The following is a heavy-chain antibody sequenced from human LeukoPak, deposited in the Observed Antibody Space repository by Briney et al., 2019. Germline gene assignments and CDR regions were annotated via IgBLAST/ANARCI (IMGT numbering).Heavy chain of an antibody. CDR2: IRSKAFGGTP. J-gene: IGHJ4*02. V-gene: IGHV3-49*03. CDR3: TRNTVTVHFDY. Sequence: GGSMRLSCSASGFTFDDYAVSWFRQAPGKGLEWVGFIRSKAFGGTPEYAASVRGRFTISRDDSKSIAYLQMNSLKTEDTAVYYCTRNTVTVHFDYWSQGTLVTVSS. D-gene: IGHD4-17*01. CDR1: GFTFDDYA.